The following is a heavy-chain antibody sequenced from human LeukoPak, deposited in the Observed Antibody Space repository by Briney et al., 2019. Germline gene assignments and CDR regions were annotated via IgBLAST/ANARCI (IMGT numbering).Heavy chain of an antibody. CDR3: ATRKLGNDY. D-gene: IGHD7-27*01. V-gene: IGHV4-61*01. J-gene: IGHJ4*02. Sequence: SETLSLTCTVSGGSISSSSYYWSWIRQSPGKGLEWIGYIYYTETSYNPSLKSRVTISADTSKNQFSLKLYSVTAADTAVYYCATRKLGNDYWGQGTLVTVSS. CDR2: IYYTET. CDR1: GGSISSSSYY.